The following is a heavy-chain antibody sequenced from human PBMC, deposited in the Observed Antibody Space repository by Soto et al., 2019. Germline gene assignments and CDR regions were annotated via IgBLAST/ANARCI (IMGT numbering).Heavy chain of an antibody. CDR1: GGSMTRSGYY. Sequence: PSETLSLTCTVAGGSMTRSGYYWGWIRQPPGNELQYIGNVYNNGQTYYNPSLTSPVTISIDTSKNQFSLSLRSVTAADTAVYYCARPSGSYLYYFDYWGQGTLVTVS. J-gene: IGHJ4*02. CDR2: VYNNGQT. D-gene: IGHD1-26*01. V-gene: IGHV4-39*01. CDR3: ARPSGSYLYYFDY.